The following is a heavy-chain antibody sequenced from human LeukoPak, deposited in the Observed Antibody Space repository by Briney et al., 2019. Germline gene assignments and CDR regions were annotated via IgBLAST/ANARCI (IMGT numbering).Heavy chain of an antibody. CDR2: IIPIFGTA. D-gene: IGHD6-19*01. CDR3: ARGIDRWYSSGWYQAGNHEYFDL. CDR1: GGTVSSYA. J-gene: IGHJ2*01. V-gene: IGHV1-69*13. Sequence: SVKVSCKASGGTVSSYAISWVRQAPGQGLEWMGGIIPIFGTANYAQKFQGRVTITADESTSTAYMELSSLRSEDTAVYYCARGIDRWYSSGWYQAGNHEYFDLWGRGTLVTVSS.